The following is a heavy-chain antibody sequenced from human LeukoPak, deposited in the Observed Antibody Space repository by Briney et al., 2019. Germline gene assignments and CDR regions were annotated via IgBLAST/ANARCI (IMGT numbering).Heavy chain of an antibody. CDR2: INPNCGGT. CDR3: ARGYCSSTSCYYHVDY. Sequence: ASVKVSCKASGYTFTGYYMHWVRQAPGQGLEWMGWINPNCGGTNYAQKFQGRVTMTRDTSISTAYMELSRLRSDDTAVYYCARGYCSSTSCYYHVDYWGQGTLVTVSS. D-gene: IGHD2-2*01. J-gene: IGHJ4*02. V-gene: IGHV1-2*02. CDR1: GYTFTGYY.